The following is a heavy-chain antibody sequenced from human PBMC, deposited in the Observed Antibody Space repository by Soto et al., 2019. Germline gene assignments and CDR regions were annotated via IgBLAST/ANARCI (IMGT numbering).Heavy chain of an antibody. D-gene: IGHD1-1*01. Sequence: QVQLVQFGTEVKKPGASVEVSCKASGYTFTSYGISWVRQAPGQGLEWRGWISAYNGNTNYAQKLQGRVTMTADTSTSTAYMELRSLRSDDTAVYYCASGSNWNSGPDYYYCGMDVWGQGTTVTVSS. CDR2: ISAYNGNT. CDR1: GYTFTSYG. J-gene: IGHJ6*02. V-gene: IGHV1-18*01. CDR3: ASGSNWNSGPDYYYCGMDV.